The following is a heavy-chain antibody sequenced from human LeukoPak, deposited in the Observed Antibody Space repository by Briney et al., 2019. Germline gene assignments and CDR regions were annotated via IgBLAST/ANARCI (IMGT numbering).Heavy chain of an antibody. J-gene: IGHJ4*02. Sequence: GGSLRLSCAASGFTFSSYEMNWVRQAPGKGLEWVSYISSSGSTIYYADSLKGRFTISRDNAKNSLYLQMDSLRAEDTAVYYRARVIGSYGDSAYWGQGTLVTVSS. D-gene: IGHD3-16*01. CDR1: GFTFSSYE. CDR3: ARVIGSYGDSAY. CDR2: ISSSGSTI. V-gene: IGHV3-48*03.